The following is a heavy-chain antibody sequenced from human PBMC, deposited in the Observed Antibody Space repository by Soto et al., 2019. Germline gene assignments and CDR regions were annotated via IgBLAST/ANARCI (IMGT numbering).Heavy chain of an antibody. D-gene: IGHD3-3*01. CDR2: IIPIFGTA. V-gene: IGHV1-69*13. CDR1: GGTFSSYA. Sequence: SVKVSCKASGGTFSSYAISWVRQAPGQGLEWMGGIIPIFGTANYAQKFQGRVTITADESTSTAYMELSSLRSEDTAVYYCARVAVNNGGIRFLEWLSPAYYYYGMDVWGQGTTVTVSS. CDR3: ARVAVNNGGIRFLEWLSPAYYYYGMDV. J-gene: IGHJ6*02.